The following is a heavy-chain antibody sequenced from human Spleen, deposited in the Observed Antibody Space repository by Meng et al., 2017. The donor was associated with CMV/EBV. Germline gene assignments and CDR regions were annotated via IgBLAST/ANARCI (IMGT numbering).Heavy chain of an antibody. Sequence: SETLSLTCSVSGGSISISSYYWGWIRQPPEKGLEWIGTIYHSGSTYYNPSLRVRVTISVDTSKNQFSLKLSSVTAAETAVYYCARDTADCGCDCYVSPDTIRYYYGMDVWGQGTTVTVSS. CDR1: GGSISISSYY. CDR3: ARDTADCGCDCYVSPDTIRYYYGMDV. CDR2: IYHSGST. D-gene: IGHD2-21*01. V-gene: IGHV4-39*07. J-gene: IGHJ6*02.